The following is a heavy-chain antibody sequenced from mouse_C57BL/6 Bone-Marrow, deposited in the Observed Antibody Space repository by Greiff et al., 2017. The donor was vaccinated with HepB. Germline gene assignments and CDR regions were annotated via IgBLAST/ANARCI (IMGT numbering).Heavy chain of an antibody. V-gene: IGHV5-9*01. Sequence: EVKLVESGGGFVKPGGSLKLSCAASGFTFSSYTMSWVRQTPEKRLEWVATISGGGGNTYYPDSVKGRFTISRDNAKNTLYLQMSSLRSEDTALYYCATGGYYGSSAWFAYWGQGTLVTVSA. CDR2: ISGGGGNT. CDR3: ATGGYYGSSAWFAY. CDR1: GFTFSSYT. J-gene: IGHJ3*01. D-gene: IGHD1-1*01.